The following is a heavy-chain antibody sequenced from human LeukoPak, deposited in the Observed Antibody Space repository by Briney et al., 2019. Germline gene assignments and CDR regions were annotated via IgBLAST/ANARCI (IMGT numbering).Heavy chain of an antibody. J-gene: IGHJ4*02. D-gene: IGHD3-22*01. CDR3: AKDREGYYDSSGYYPFDY. CDR1: GFTFSDES. CDR2: TTSSSSYI. Sequence: GGSLRLSCAASGFTFSDESMTWVRQAPGKGLEWVSSTTSSSSYIYYADSVKGRFTISRDNSKNTLYLQMNSLRAEDTAVYYCAKDREGYYDSSGYYPFDYWGQGTLVTVSS. V-gene: IGHV3-21*04.